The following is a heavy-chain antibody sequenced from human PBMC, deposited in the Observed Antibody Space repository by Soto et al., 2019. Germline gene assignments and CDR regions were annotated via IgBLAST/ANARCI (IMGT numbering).Heavy chain of an antibody. J-gene: IGHJ4*02. CDR2: INHSGST. CDR3: ASLSGYVNFDY. V-gene: IGHV4-34*01. CDR1: GGSFSGYY. D-gene: IGHD5-12*01. Sequence: SETLSLTCAVYGGSFSGYYCSWLRQPPGKGLEWIGEINHSGSTNYNPSLKSRVTISVDTSKNQFSLKLSSVTAADTAVYYCASLSGYVNFDYWGQGILVTVSS.